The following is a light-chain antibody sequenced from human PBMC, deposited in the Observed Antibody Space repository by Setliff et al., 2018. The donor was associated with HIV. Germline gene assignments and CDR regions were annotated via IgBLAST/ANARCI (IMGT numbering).Light chain of an antibody. Sequence: ELTQPPSVSVAPGKTARITCGGNNIGSKSVHWNQQKPGQAPVLVIYYDSDRPSGIPERFSGSNSGNTATLTISRVEAGDEADYYCQVWDSSSDHPYVFGTGTKVTVL. V-gene: IGLV3-21*04. CDR2: YDS. CDR3: QVWDSSSDHPYV. CDR1: NIGSKS. J-gene: IGLJ1*01.